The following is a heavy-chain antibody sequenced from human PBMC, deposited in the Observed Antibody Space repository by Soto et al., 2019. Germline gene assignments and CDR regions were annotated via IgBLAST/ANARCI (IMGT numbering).Heavy chain of an antibody. V-gene: IGHV3-53*01. CDR2: IYSGGST. Sequence: GGSLRLSCAASGFTVSRNYMSWVRQAPGKGLEWVSVIYSGGSTYYADSVKGRFTISRDNSKNTLYLQMNSLRAEDTAVYYCARDPIPQGGPGGMDVWGQGTTVTVSS. CDR3: ARDPIPQGGPGGMDV. J-gene: IGHJ6*02. D-gene: IGHD2-15*01. CDR1: GFTVSRNY.